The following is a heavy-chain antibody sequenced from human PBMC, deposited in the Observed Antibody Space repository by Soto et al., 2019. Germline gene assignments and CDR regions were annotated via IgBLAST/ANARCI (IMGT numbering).Heavy chain of an antibody. J-gene: IGHJ4*02. V-gene: IGHV4-31*03. CDR1: GGSISSGGYY. Sequence: QVQLQESGPGLVKPSQTLSLTCTVSGGSISSGGYYWSWIRQHPGKGLEWIGYIYYSGSTYYNPSLKSRVTITVDTSKNQFSLKLSSVTAADTPAYYCARDHGKQLGLELAYWGQGTLVTVSS. D-gene: IGHD6-6*01. CDR2: IYYSGST. CDR3: ARDHGKQLGLELAY.